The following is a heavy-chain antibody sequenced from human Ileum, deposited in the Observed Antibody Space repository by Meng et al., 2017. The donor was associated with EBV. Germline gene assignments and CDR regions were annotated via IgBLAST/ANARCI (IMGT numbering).Heavy chain of an antibody. CDR2: ISAFNGNT. CDR3: ARVVEGATSWLDR. D-gene: IGHD1-26*01. V-gene: IGHV1-18*01. J-gene: IGHJ5*02. CDR1: GYTFTSYG. Sequence: QVQLVQSGGGGKKPGASVKVSCKASGYTFTSYGINWVRQAPGQGLEWMGWISAFNGNTDYAQKFQGRVTMTTDTSTTTTYMELRSLRSDDTAVYYCARVVEGATSWLDRWGQGTLVTVSS.